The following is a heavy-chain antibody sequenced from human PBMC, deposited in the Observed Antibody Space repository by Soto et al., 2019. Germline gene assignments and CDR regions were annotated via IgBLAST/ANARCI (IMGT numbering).Heavy chain of an antibody. D-gene: IGHD6-13*01. Sequence: GGSLRLSCAASGFTFSSYAMSWVRQAPGKGLEWVSAISGSGVSTYYADSVKGRFTISRDKSKNTLYLQMNSLRAEDTAVYYCAKRAKIAADRSYYFDYWGQGTLVTVS. V-gene: IGHV3-23*01. CDR1: GFTFSSYA. CDR3: AKRAKIAADRSYYFDY. J-gene: IGHJ4*02. CDR2: ISGSGVST.